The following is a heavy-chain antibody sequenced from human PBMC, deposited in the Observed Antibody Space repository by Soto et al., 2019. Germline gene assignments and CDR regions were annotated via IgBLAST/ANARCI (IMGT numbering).Heavy chain of an antibody. D-gene: IGHD2-2*01. V-gene: IGHV4-59*12. CDR2: VYYTGTT. CDR3: ARWPNTSWSARGFEI. Sequence: QVQLRESGPGLVKPSETLSLTCIVSGDSMNYYYWSWIRQPPGKGLEWIGYVYYTGTTNYNPSLKSRVTISVDTSKNQFSLKLASVTAADRAVYYCARWPNTSWSARGFEIWGEGTRVTVSS. J-gene: IGHJ3*02. CDR1: GDSMNYYY.